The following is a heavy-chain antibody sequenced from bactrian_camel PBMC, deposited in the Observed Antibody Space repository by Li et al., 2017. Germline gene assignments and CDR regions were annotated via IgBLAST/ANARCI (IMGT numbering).Heavy chain of an antibody. Sequence: EVQLVESGGGSVQPGGSLRLSCAASGYTGSSNCMAWFRQAPGEEREGVAYLSDGTPRTVYADSVKGRFTISQDNSTVWLQMNNLKPEDSAMYYCAAVITPRPRSDQICYNLGLYNYWGQGTQVTVS. CDR3: AAVITPRPRSDQICYNLGLYNY. D-gene: IGHD2*01. CDR2: LSDGTPRT. CDR1: GYTGSSNC. J-gene: IGHJ4*01. V-gene: IGHV3S40*01.